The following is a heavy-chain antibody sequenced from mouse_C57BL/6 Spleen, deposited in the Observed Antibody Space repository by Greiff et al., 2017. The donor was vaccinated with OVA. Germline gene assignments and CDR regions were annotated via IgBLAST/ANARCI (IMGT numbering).Heavy chain of an antibody. D-gene: IGHD1-1*01. CDR3: ARSYSSRSPYYFDY. J-gene: IGHJ2*01. V-gene: IGHV1-53*01. CDR1: GYTFTSYW. Sequence: VQLQQPGTELVKPGASVKLSCKASGYTFTSYWMNWVKQRPGQGLEWIGNINPSNGGTNYNEKFKSKATLTVDQSSSTAYMQLSSLTSADSAVYYCARSYSSRSPYYFDYWGQGTTLTVSS. CDR2: INPSNGGT.